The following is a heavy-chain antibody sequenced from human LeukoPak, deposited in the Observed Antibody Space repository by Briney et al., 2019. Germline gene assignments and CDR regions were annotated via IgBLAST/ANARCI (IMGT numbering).Heavy chain of an antibody. CDR1: GGSIRSNSYY. CDR3: ARGGRSSGSYYATGPRRSSAPDY. J-gene: IGHJ4*02. V-gene: IGHV4-39*07. Sequence: SETLSLTCTVSGGSIRSNSYYWGWIRQPPGKGLEWIGSIHYSGSTYYNPSLKSRVTISVDTSKNQFSLKLSSVTAADTAVYYCARGGRSSGSYYATGPRRSSAPDYWGQGTLVTVSS. D-gene: IGHD1-26*01. CDR2: IHYSGST.